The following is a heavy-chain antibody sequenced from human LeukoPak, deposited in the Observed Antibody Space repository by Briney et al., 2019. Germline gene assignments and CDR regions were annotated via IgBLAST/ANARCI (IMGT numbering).Heavy chain of an antibody. Sequence: SETLSLTCTVSGGSISSYYWSWIRQPPGKGLEWIGYIYYSGSTNYNPSLKSRVTISVDTSKNQFSLKLSSVTAADTAVYYCARHNSGGYSSYYYGMDVWGQGTTVTVSS. D-gene: IGHD6-19*01. CDR1: GGSISSYY. V-gene: IGHV4-59*08. CDR2: IYYSGST. J-gene: IGHJ6*02. CDR3: ARHNSGGYSSYYYGMDV.